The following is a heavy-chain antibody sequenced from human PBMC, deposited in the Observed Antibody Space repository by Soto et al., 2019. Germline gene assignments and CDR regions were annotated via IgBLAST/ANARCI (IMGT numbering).Heavy chain of an antibody. Sequence: QVQLVQSGAEVKKPGASVKVSCKASGYTFTGYYMHWVRQAPGQGLEWMGWINPNSGGTNYAQKFQGGVTMTRDTSISTARMELRRLRSDDTAVYYCATTMGGRYYSYGLDVWGQGTTVTDSS. CDR1: GYTFTGYY. J-gene: IGHJ6*02. V-gene: IGHV1-2*02. CDR2: INPNSGGT. CDR3: ATTMGGRYYSYGLDV. D-gene: IGHD3-10*01.